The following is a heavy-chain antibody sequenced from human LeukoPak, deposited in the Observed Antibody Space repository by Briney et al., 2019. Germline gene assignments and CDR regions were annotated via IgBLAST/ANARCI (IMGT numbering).Heavy chain of an antibody. V-gene: IGHV4-38-2*01. Sequence: SETLSLTCVISGYSISAGYFWGWIRQSPVKGLEWIGSVHHTGSDYYNPSLKSRVTISIDTSKNHFSLDLTSVTAADTAVFFCARVIVTATHVPDAFDLWGQGILVTASS. CDR1: GYSISAGYF. CDR3: ARVIVTATHVPDAFDL. CDR2: VHHTGSD. J-gene: IGHJ3*01. D-gene: IGHD1-26*01.